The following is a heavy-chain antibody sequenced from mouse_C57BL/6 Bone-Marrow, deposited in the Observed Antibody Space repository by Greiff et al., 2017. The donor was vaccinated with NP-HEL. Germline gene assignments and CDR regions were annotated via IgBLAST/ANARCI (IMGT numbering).Heavy chain of an antibody. CDR1: GFTFSDYG. D-gene: IGHD1-1*01. V-gene: IGHV5-17*01. J-gene: IGHJ2*01. CDR3: ARRSLITTVVAHYFDY. Sequence: LVESGGGLVKPGGSLKLSCAASGFTFSDYGMHWVRQAPEKGLEWVAYISSGSSTIYYADTVKGRFTISRDNAKNTLFLQMTSLRSEDTAMYYCARRSLITTVVAHYFDYWGQGTTLTVSS. CDR2: ISSGSSTI.